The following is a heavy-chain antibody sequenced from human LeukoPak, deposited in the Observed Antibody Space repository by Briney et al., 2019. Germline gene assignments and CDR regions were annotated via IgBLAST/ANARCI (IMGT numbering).Heavy chain of an antibody. Sequence: SETLSLTCTVSGGSISSGGYYWSWIRQHPGKGLEWIGYIYYSGSTYYNPSLKSRVTISVDTSKNQFSLKLSSVTAADTAVYYCARGYSGYQILRLDAFDIWGQGTMVTVSS. CDR2: IYYSGST. CDR1: GGSISSGGYY. CDR3: ARGYSGYQILRLDAFDI. D-gene: IGHD5-12*01. V-gene: IGHV4-31*03. J-gene: IGHJ3*02.